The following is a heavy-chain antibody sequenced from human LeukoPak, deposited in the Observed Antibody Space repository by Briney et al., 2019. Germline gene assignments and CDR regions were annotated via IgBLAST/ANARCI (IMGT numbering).Heavy chain of an antibody. CDR3: ARVRILRYFDWPLYYFDY. CDR1: GYTFTGYY. CDR2: INPNSGGT. D-gene: IGHD3-9*01. J-gene: IGHJ4*02. V-gene: IGHV1-2*02. Sequence: ASVKVSCKASGYTFTGYYMHWVRQAPGQGLEWMGWINPNSGGTNYAQKFQGRVTMTRDTSISTAYMELSRLRSDDTAVYYCARVRILRYFDWPLYYFDYWGQGTLATVSS.